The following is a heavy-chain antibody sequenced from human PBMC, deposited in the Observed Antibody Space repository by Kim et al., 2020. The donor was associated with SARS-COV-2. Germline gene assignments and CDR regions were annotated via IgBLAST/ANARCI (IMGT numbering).Heavy chain of an antibody. CDR3: ARHGIVGQWLVEGGKHAIGDY. Sequence: SETLSLTCTVSGGSISSYYWSWIRQPPGKGLEWIGYIYYSGSTNYNPSLKSRVTISVDTSKNQFSLKLSSVTAADTAVYYCARHGIVGQWLVEGGKHAIGDYWGQGTLVTVSS. CDR1: GGSISSYY. CDR2: IYYSGST. V-gene: IGHV4-59*08. D-gene: IGHD6-19*01. J-gene: IGHJ4*02.